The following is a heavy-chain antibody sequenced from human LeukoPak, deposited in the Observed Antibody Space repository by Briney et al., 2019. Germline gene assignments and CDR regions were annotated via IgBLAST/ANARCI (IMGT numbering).Heavy chain of an antibody. Sequence: NPGGSLRLSCAASGFTFSSYSMNWVRQAPGKGLEWVSSISSSSSYIYYADSVKGRFTISRDNAKNSLYLQMNSLRAEDTAVYYCASSIESTGCYDYWGQGTLVTVSS. J-gene: IGHJ4*02. CDR1: GFTFSSYS. D-gene: IGHD2-2*01. CDR2: ISSSSSYI. V-gene: IGHV3-21*01. CDR3: ASSIESTGCYDY.